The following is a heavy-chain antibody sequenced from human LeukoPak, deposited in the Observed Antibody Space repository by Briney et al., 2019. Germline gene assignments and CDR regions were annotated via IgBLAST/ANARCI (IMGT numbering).Heavy chain of an antibody. CDR2: ISYDGSNK. D-gene: IGHD5-18*01. Sequence: PGGSLRLSCAASGFTFSSYGMHWVRQAPGKGLEWVAVISYDGSNKYYADSVKGRFTISRDNSKNTLYLQMNSLRAEDTAVYYCAKDPSEGYSYGFDYWGQGTLVTVSS. J-gene: IGHJ4*02. V-gene: IGHV3-30*18. CDR1: GFTFSSYG. CDR3: AKDPSEGYSYGFDY.